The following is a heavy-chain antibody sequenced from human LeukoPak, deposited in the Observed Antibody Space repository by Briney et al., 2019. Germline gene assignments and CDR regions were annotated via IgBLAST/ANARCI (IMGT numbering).Heavy chain of an antibody. CDR2: INHSGST. D-gene: IGHD3-10*01. CDR3: ARLNRIRVLVRGVIINGHYYYYYMDV. CDR1: GGSFSGYY. Sequence: PSETLSLTCAVYGGSFSGYYWSWIRQPPGKGLEWIGEINHSGSTNYNPSLKSRVTISVDTSKNQFSLKLSSVTAADTAVYYCARLNRIRVLVRGVIINGHYYYYYMDVWGKGTTVTISS. J-gene: IGHJ6*03. V-gene: IGHV4-34*01.